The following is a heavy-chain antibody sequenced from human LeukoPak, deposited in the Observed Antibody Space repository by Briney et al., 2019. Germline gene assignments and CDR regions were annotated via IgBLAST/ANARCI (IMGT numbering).Heavy chain of an antibody. CDR3: TTYHYDTSGYYYVTY. CDR2: IRSKAYGGTA. Sequence: GGSLRLSCTASGFTFGDYAMSWVRQAPGKGLEWVGFIRSKAYGGTADYAASLKGRSTISRDDSKNIAYLQMISLKTEDTAVYYCTTYHYDTSGYYYVTYWGQGTLVTVSS. CDR1: GFTFGDYA. D-gene: IGHD3-22*01. J-gene: IGHJ4*02. V-gene: IGHV3-49*04.